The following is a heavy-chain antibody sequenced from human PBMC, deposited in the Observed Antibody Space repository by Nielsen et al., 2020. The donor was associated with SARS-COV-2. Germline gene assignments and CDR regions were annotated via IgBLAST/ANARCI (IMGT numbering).Heavy chain of an antibody. Sequence: SETLSLTCTVSGGSISSYYWSWIRQHPGKGLEWIGYIYYSGSTYYNPSLKSRVTISVDTSKNQFSLKLSSVTAADTAVYYCARRVTIFGVVDVIDYWGQGTLVTVSS. D-gene: IGHD3-3*01. CDR1: GGSISSYY. CDR3: ARRVTIFGVVDVIDY. J-gene: IGHJ4*02. V-gene: IGHV4-59*08. CDR2: IYYSGST.